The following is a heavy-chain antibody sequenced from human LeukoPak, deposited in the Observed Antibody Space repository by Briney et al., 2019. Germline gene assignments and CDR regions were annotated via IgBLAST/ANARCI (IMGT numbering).Heavy chain of an antibody. CDR1: GGSFSGYY. Sequence: SETLSLTCAVYGGSFSGYYWSWIRQPPGKGLEWIGEINHSGSTNYNPSLKSRVTISVDTSKNQFSLKPSSVTAADTAVYYCARGLYYYDSSGYYSDAFDIWGQGTMVTVSS. J-gene: IGHJ3*02. D-gene: IGHD3-22*01. CDR3: ARGLYYYDSSGYYSDAFDI. V-gene: IGHV4-34*01. CDR2: INHSGST.